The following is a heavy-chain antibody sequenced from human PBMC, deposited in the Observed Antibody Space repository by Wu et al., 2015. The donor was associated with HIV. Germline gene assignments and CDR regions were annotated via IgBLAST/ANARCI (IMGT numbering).Heavy chain of an antibody. CDR3: ARDGLGAGAGTYRYCDV. D-gene: IGHD4/OR15-4a*01. CDR2: INPQSGGT. V-gene: IGHV1-2*02. Sequence: QVHLVQSGTEVKKPGASVKVFCKASGYTFSGYFIHWVRQAPGQGLEWMGWINPQSGGTNYAQTFQGRVTMTRDTSINTAYMEMSSLRYDDTAVYYCARDGLGAGAGTYRYCDVVGPWPPVVTRLL. J-gene: IGHJ2*01. CDR1: GYTFSGYF.